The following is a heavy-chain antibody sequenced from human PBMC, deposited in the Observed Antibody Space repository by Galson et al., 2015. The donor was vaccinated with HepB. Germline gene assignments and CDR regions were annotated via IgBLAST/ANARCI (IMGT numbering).Heavy chain of an antibody. CDR1: GFTFSSYA. J-gene: IGHJ4*02. Sequence: SLRLSCAASGFTFSSYAMHWVRQAPGKGLEWVAVISYDGGNKYYADSVKGRFTISRDNSKNTLYLQMNSLRAEDTAVYYCARDHGRYCSSTSCYRSADYWGQGTLVTVSS. CDR2: ISYDGGNK. CDR3: ARDHGRYCSSTSCYRSADY. V-gene: IGHV3-30-3*01. D-gene: IGHD2-2*02.